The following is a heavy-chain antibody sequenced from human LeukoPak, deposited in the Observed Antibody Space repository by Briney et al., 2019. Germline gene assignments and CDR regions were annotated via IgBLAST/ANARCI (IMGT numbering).Heavy chain of an antibody. CDR2: FDPEDGET. Sequence: ASVKVSCKVSGYTLTELSMHWVRQAPGKGLEWMGGFDPEDGETIYAQKFQGRVTMTRDTSISTAYMELSRLRSEDTAVYYCAAVPSGSYEYYFDYWGQGTLVTVSS. CDR1: GYTLTELS. D-gene: IGHD1-26*01. V-gene: IGHV1-24*01. CDR3: AAVPSGSYEYYFDY. J-gene: IGHJ4*02.